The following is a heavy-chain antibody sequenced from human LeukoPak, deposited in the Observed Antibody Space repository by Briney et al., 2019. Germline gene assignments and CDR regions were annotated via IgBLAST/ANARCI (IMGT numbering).Heavy chain of an antibody. CDR2: IIPIFGTA. D-gene: IGHD2-2*01. J-gene: IGHJ5*02. CDR1: GGTFSSYA. CDR3: AKGNPIYCSSTSCYYPPFDP. V-gene: IGHV1-69*13. Sequence: RASVKVSCTASGGTFSSYAISWVRQAPGQGLEWMGGIIPIFGTANYAQKFQGRVTITADESTSTAYMELSSLRSEDTAVYYCAKGNPIYCSSTSCYYPPFDPWGQGTLVTVSS.